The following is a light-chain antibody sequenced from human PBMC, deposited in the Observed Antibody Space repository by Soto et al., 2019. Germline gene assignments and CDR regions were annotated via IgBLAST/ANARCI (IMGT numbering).Light chain of an antibody. CDR1: SSDVGGYNY. CDR2: DVS. V-gene: IGLV2-14*01. J-gene: IGLJ2*01. CDR3: SSYTSSSTYVV. Sequence: QSALTQPASVSGSPGQSITISCTGTSSDVGGYNYVSWYQQHPGNAPKLMIYDVSNRPSGVSNRFSGSKSGNTASLTISGLQAEDEADYYYSSYTSSSTYVVFGGGTKLTVL.